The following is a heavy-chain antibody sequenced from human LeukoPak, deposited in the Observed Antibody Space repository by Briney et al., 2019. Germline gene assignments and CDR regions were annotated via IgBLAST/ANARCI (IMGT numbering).Heavy chain of an antibody. CDR3: ARAPDYYDSSGGWGTYAFDI. CDR2: MNPNSGNT. D-gene: IGHD3-22*01. V-gene: IGHV1-8*01. Sequence: GASVKVSCKASGYTFTSYDINWVRQATGQGLEWMGWMNPNSGNTGYAQKFQGRVTMTGDTSISTAYMELSRLRSDDTAVYYCARAPDYYDSSGGWGTYAFDIWGQGTMVTVSS. CDR1: GYTFTSYD. J-gene: IGHJ3*02.